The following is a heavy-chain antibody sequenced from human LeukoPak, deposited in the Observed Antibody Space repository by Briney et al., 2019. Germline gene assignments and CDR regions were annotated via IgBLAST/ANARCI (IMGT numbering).Heavy chain of an antibody. V-gene: IGHV4-34*01. J-gene: IGHJ4*02. D-gene: IGHD3-10*01. CDR3: ARPRYYYGSGSYYYFDY. CDR1: GGSFSGYY. CDR2: INHSGGT. Sequence: SETLSLTCAVYGGSFSGYYWSWIRQPPGKGLEWIGEINHSGGTNYNPSLKSRVTISVDTSKNQFSLKLSSVTAADTAVYYCARPRYYYGSGSYYYFDYWGQGTLVTVSS.